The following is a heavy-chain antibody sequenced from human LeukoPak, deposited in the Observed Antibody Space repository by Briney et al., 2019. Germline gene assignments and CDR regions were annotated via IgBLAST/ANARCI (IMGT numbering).Heavy chain of an antibody. J-gene: IGHJ5*02. V-gene: IGHV1-18*01. CDR3: ARGLAGYYDILTGYYNPGNWFDP. CDR2: ISGYNGNT. D-gene: IGHD3-9*01. CDR1: GYTFTSYG. Sequence: RASVKVSCKASGYTFTSYGISWVRQAPGQGLAWIGWISGYNGNTNYAQKLQGRVTMTTDTSTSTAYMELRSLRSDDTAVYYCARGLAGYYDILTGYYNPGNWFDPWGQGTLVTVSS.